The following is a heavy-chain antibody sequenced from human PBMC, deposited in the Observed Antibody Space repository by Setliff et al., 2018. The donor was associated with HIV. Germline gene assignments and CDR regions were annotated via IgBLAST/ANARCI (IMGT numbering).Heavy chain of an antibody. Sequence: ETLSLTCAVSGYSISSGYYWSWIRQPPGKGLEWIGEINHSGSTNYNPSLKSRVTISVDTSKNQFSLKLSSVTAADTAVYYCARHDTEYSSYPIDYWGQGNLVTVSS. CDR1: GYSISSGYY. V-gene: IGHV4-38-2*01. J-gene: IGHJ4*02. CDR3: ARHDTEYSSYPIDY. CDR2: INHSGST. D-gene: IGHD6-6*01.